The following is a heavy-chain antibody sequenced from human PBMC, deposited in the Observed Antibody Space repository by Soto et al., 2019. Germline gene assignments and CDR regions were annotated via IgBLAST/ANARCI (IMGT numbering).Heavy chain of an antibody. J-gene: IGHJ6*02. V-gene: IGHV3-53*01. D-gene: IGHD5-18*01. CDR2: IYSAGST. CDR3: AREVESYGLGMDV. Sequence: QAGGSLRLSCEASGFTVSSNFMSWVRQAPGKGLEWVSVIYSAGSTYYADSVKGRFTISRDNSKNTLYLQMNSLRAEDTAVYYCAREVESYGLGMDVWGQGTTVTVSS. CDR1: GFTVSSNF.